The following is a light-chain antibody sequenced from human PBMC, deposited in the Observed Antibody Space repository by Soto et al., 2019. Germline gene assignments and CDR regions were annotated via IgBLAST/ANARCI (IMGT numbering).Light chain of an antibody. CDR3: QQFHAYPLT. V-gene: IGKV1-13*02. Sequence: ATLLTQSPSSLSASVGDRVTITCRASQGISSALAWFQQKPGKTPNVLISDASTLENGVPSRFSGSGSGTDFTLTISGLQPEDFATYYCQQFHAYPLTFGGGTTVGI. CDR1: QGISSA. CDR2: DAS. J-gene: IGKJ4*01.